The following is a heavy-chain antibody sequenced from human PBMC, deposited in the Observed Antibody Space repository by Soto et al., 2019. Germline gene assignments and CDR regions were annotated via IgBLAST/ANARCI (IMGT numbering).Heavy chain of an antibody. CDR3: ARDAFYYDSRGPSSYYYYYGMDV. Sequence: KPSETLSLTCTVSGGSISSGDYYWSWIRQPPGKGLEWIGYIYYSGSTYYNPSLKSRVTISVDTSKNQFSLKLSSVTAADTAVYYCARDAFYYDSRGPSSYYYYYGMDVWRQGTTVTVSS. J-gene: IGHJ6*02. CDR2: IYYSGST. D-gene: IGHD3-22*01. V-gene: IGHV4-30-4*01. CDR1: GGSISSGDYY.